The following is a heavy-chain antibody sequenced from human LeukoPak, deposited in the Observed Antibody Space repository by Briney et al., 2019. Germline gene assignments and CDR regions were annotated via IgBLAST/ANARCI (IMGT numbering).Heavy chain of an antibody. CDR3: ARGGGTNYYGSGSYPYYFDY. Sequence: PGGSLRLSCAVSGFTFSSYGMSWVRQAPGKGLEWVSAISGSGGSTYYADSVKGRFTISRDNAKNSLYLQMNSLRAEDTAVYYCARGGGTNYYGSGSYPYYFDYWGQGTLVTVSS. V-gene: IGHV3-23*01. CDR2: ISGSGGST. D-gene: IGHD3-10*01. CDR1: GFTFSSYG. J-gene: IGHJ4*02.